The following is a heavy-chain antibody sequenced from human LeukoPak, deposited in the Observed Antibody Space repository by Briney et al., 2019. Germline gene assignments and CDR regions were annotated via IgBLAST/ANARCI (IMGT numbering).Heavy chain of an antibody. D-gene: IGHD3-22*01. Sequence: SVKVSCKASGFTFTSSAMQWVRQARGQRLEWIGWIVVGSGNTNYAQKFQERVTITRDMSTSTAYMELSSLRSEDTAVYYCAKDLYYDSCGYSLDYWGQGTLVTVSS. CDR1: GFTFTSSA. V-gene: IGHV1-58*02. CDR2: IVVGSGNT. CDR3: AKDLYYDSCGYSLDY. J-gene: IGHJ4*02.